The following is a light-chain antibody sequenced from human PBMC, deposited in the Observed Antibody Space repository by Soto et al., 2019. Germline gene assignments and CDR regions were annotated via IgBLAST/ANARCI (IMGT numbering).Light chain of an antibody. CDR3: QQYNNWSQT. J-gene: IGKJ1*01. CDR2: GAS. CDR1: QSVSSN. Sequence: EIVMTQSPATLSVSPGERATLSCRASQSVSSNLAWYQQKPGQAPRLLSYGASTRATGIPARFSGSGSGTEFTLTISSLQSEDFAVYYWQQYNNWSQTFGQGTKVQIK. V-gene: IGKV3-15*01.